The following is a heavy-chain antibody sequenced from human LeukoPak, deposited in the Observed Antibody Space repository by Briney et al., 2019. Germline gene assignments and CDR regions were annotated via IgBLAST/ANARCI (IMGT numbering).Heavy chain of an antibody. CDR2: MNPNSGNT. CDR1: GYTFTSYD. V-gene: IGHV1-8*01. J-gene: IGHJ4*02. D-gene: IGHD3-10*01. CDR3: ARGKELLWFGEPGY. Sequence: GASVKVSCKASGYTFTSYDINWVRQATGQGLEWMGWMNPNSGNTGYAQKFQGRVTMTRNTSISTAYMELSSLRSEDTAVYYCARGKELLWFGEPGYWGQGTLVTVSS.